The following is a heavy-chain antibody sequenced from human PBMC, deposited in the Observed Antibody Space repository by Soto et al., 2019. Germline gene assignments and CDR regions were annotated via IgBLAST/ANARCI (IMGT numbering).Heavy chain of an antibody. Sequence: GGSLRLSCAASGFTFSSYGMHWVRQAPGKGLEWVAVIWYDGSNKYYADSVKGRFTVSRDNSKNTLYLQMNSLRAEDTAVYYCARDYYYDSSGYLIWGQGTMVTVSS. CDR1: GFTFSSYG. V-gene: IGHV3-33*01. J-gene: IGHJ3*02. CDR2: IWYDGSNK. CDR3: ARDYYYDSSGYLI. D-gene: IGHD3-22*01.